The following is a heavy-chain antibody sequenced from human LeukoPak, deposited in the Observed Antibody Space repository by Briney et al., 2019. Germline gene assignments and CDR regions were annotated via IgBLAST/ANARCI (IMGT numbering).Heavy chain of an antibody. CDR2: ISGSGDNS. D-gene: IGHD3-3*01. V-gene: IGHV3-23*01. CDR3: AKTTLFDFWRGYFVYFDF. Sequence: GGSLRLACAASGFTFTNYAMNWVRQAPGKGLEWVSFISGSGDNSYYADSVKGRFTISRDNSKNTIYLQMNSLRVEDTAVYYCAKTTLFDFWRGYFVYFDFWGQGTPVTVSS. J-gene: IGHJ4*02. CDR1: GFTFTNYA.